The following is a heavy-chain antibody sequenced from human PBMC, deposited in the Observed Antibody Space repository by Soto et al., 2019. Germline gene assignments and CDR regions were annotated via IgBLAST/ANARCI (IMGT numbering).Heavy chain of an antibody. CDR1: GGSISSGAYY. CDR3: ARTPYSSGSYYFDS. V-gene: IGHV4-31*03. J-gene: IGHJ4*02. D-gene: IGHD1-26*01. Sequence: PSETLSLTCTVSGGSISSGAYYWSWIRQHPGKGLEWIGYIYYSGTSYHNPSLKSRVSMSIDTSKNQFSLRLNSVTAADTAVYYCARTPYSSGSYYFDSWGQGTLVTVSS. CDR2: IYYSGTS.